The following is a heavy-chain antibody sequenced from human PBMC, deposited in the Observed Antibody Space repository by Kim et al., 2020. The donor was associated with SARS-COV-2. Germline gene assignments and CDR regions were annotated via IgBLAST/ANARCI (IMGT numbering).Heavy chain of an antibody. J-gene: IGHJ6*02. D-gene: IGHD1-26*01. CDR1: GDSVSSNRAA. V-gene: IGHV6-1*01. Sequence: SQTLSLTCAISGDSVSSNRAAWNWIRQSPSGGLEWLGRAYYRSKWYIDYAVSVKSRITINPDTSKNQFSLQLNSVSPEDTAVYYCVGGMTWEYDMDVWGQGTTVTVAS. CDR2: AYYRSKWYI. CDR3: VGGMTWEYDMDV.